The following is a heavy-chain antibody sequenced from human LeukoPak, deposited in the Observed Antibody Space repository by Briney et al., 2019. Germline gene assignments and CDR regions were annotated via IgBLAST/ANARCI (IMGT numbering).Heavy chain of an antibody. CDR1: GGSISSYY. D-gene: IGHD5-24*01. Sequence: SETLSLTSTVSGGSISSYYWSWIRQPAGKGLEWIGRIYTSGSTNYDPSLKSRVTMSVDTSKNQFSLKLSSVTAADTAVYYCARAALRRDGYNSYYYYYYMDVWGKGTTVTVSS. CDR3: ARAALRRDGYNSYYYYYYMDV. CDR2: IYTSGST. J-gene: IGHJ6*03. V-gene: IGHV4-4*07.